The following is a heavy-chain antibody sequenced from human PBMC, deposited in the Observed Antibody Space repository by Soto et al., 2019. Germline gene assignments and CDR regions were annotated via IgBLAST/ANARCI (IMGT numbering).Heavy chain of an antibody. CDR2: IYSDGSGT. CDR3: ANPNTFGSDY. J-gene: IGHJ4*02. V-gene: IGHV3-74*01. D-gene: IGHD3-10*01. Sequence: PWLSXRLSCSSSGFTFINFCVHWVRQAPGKGLVWVSRIYSDGSGTTYADSVKGRFTISRGNAKRTLYLQMNSLRAEDTAVYYCANPNTFGSDYWGRGTLVTVSS. CDR1: GFTFINFC.